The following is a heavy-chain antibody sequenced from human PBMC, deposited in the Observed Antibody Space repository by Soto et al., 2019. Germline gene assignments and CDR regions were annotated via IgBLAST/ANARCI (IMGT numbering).Heavy chain of an antibody. Sequence: QVQLVQSVAEVKKPVASVTVSFRSSGDTFTDYYMHWVRQAPGQGLGWMGWINPNSGVTKYAQKFQGWVTMTRDTSIRTVYMQLSRLRSDDTAVSYCARESGGATATLDYYYFYMDVWGTGTTVTVSS. CDR3: ARESGGATATLDYYYFYMDV. CDR1: GDTFTDYY. D-gene: IGHD5-12*01. J-gene: IGHJ6*03. CDR2: INPNSGVT. V-gene: IGHV1-2*04.